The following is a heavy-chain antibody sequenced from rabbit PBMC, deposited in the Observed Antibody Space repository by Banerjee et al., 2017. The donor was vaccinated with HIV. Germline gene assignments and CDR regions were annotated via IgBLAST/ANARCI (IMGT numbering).Heavy chain of an antibody. CDR3: AKSGSHYYYGMDL. CDR1: GFSLSSYA. D-gene: IGHD4-2*01. J-gene: IGHJ6*01. CDR2: IDPVFGNT. V-gene: IGHV1S47*01. Sequence: QEQLVESGGGLVQPGGSLKLSCKASGFSLSSYAMSWVRQAPGKGLEWIGYIDPVFGNTVYASWVNGRFTISRDNAQNTVFLQMTSLTAADTATHFCAKSGSHYYYGMDLWGPGTLVTVS.